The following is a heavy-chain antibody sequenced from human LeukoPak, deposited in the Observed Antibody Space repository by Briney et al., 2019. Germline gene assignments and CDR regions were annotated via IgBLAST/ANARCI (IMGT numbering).Heavy chain of an antibody. CDR2: ISSSSSYI. CDR1: GFTFSSYS. Sequence: PGGSPRLSCAASGFTFSSYSMNWVRQAPGKGLEWVSSISSSSSYIYYADSVKGRFTISRDNAKNSLYLQMNSLRAEDTAVYYCARDKPGIAAAGMDVWGKGTTVTVSS. J-gene: IGHJ6*03. V-gene: IGHV3-21*01. CDR3: ARDKPGIAAAGMDV. D-gene: IGHD6-13*01.